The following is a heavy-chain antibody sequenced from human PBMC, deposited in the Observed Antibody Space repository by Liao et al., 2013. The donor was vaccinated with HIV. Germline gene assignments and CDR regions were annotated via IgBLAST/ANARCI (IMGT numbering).Heavy chain of an antibody. CDR1: GGSISGYS. V-gene: IGHV4-59*12. CDR2: IFYSGTT. CDR3: ARGLWTSHVFDV. Sequence: QVQLQESGPGLVRPSETLTLTCTVSGGSISGYSWTWVRQPPGKGLEWIGYIFYSGTTNYSPSLRSRLALSIDTSKNYFSLRLKSLTAADTAVYFCARGLWTSHVFDVWGQGTTVTVSS. D-gene: IGHD4/OR15-4a*01. J-gene: IGHJ3*01.